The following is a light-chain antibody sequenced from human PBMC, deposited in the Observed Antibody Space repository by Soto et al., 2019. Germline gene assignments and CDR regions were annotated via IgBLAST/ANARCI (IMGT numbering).Light chain of an antibody. J-gene: IGKJ4*01. CDR1: QSVSSK. CDR3: QQYNNWPPLT. Sequence: IVLTQSPATLSVSPGERATLSCRASQSVSSKLAWYQQKPGQAPRLLIYGASTRATGIPARFSGSGSGTEFTPTISSLQSEDFAVYYCQQYNNWPPLTFGGGTKVDIK. CDR2: GAS. V-gene: IGKV3-15*01.